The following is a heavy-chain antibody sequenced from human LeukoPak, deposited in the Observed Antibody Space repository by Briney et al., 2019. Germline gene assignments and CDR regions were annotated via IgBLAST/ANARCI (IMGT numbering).Heavy chain of an antibody. V-gene: IGHV1-8*01. CDR1: GYTFTSHD. Sequence: GASVKVSCKASGYTFTSHDINWVRQATGQGLEWMGWMNPNSGNTGYAQKFQGRVTMTRNTSISTAYMELSSLGSEDTAVYYCARWALYCSSTSCSAPWGQGTLVTVSS. CDR2: MNPNSGNT. D-gene: IGHD2-2*01. CDR3: ARWALYCSSTSCSAP. J-gene: IGHJ5*02.